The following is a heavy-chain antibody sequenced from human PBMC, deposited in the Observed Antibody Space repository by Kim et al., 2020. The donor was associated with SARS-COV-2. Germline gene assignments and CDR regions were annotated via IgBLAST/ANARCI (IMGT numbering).Heavy chain of an antibody. J-gene: IGHJ4*02. CDR1: GGSISSSSYY. CDR2: IYYSGST. CDR3: ARDEPYYDILTGYYNPYYFDY. V-gene: IGHV4-39*07. D-gene: IGHD3-9*01. Sequence: SETLSLTCTVSGGSISSSSYYWGWIRQPPGKGLEWIGSIYYSGSTYYNPTLKSRVTISVDTSKNQFSLKLSSVTAADTAVYYCARDEPYYDILTGYYNPYYFDYWGQGTLVTVSS.